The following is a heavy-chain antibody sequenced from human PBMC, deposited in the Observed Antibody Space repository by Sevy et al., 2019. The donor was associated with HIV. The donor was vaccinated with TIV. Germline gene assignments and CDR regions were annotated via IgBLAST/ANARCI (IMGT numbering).Heavy chain of an antibody. CDR3: AAVTFGGFDAFDI. CDR2: ISYDGSNK. Sequence: GGSLRLSCAASEFTFSSYAMHWVRQAPGKGLEWVAVISYDGSNKHYADSVKGRFTISRDNSKNTLYLQMKSLRAEDTAVYYCAAVTFGGFDAFDIWGQGTMVTVSS. J-gene: IGHJ3*02. CDR1: EFTFSSYA. D-gene: IGHD3-16*01. V-gene: IGHV3-30-3*01.